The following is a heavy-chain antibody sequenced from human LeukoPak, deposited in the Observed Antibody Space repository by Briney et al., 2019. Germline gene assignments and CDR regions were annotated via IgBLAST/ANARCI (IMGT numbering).Heavy chain of an antibody. Sequence: SETLSLTCTVSGGSISSGSYYWSWIRQPAGKGLEWIGGIYTSGSTNYNPSLKSRVTISVDTSKNQFSLKLSSVTAADTAVYYCARVGGSYYNAFDIWGQGTMVTVSS. CDR3: ARVGGSYYNAFDI. V-gene: IGHV4-61*02. D-gene: IGHD1-26*01. CDR1: GGSISSGSYY. J-gene: IGHJ3*02. CDR2: IYTSGST.